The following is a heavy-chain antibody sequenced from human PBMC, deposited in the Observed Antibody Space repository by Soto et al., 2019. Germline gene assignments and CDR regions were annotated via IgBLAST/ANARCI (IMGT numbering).Heavy chain of an antibody. V-gene: IGHV1-69*02. CDR1: GGTFSSYT. J-gene: IGHJ4*02. CDR2: IIPILGIA. CDR3: ARHTDIVSSTVYN. Sequence: ASVKVSCKASGGTFSSYTISWVRQAPGQGLEWMGRIIPILGIANYAQKFQGRVTITADKSTSTAYMELSSLRSEDTAVYYCARHTDIVSSTVYNWGQGILVTVSS. D-gene: IGHD5-12*01.